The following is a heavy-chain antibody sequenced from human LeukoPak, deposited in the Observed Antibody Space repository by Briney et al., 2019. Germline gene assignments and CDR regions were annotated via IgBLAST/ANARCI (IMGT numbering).Heavy chain of an antibody. CDR2: ISSSSSTI. CDR1: GFTFSSYS. CDR3: ARVRRSAKNYYGMDV. J-gene: IGHJ6*02. Sequence: GGSLRLSCAASGFTFSSYSMNWVRQAPGKGLGWVSYISSSSSTIYYADSVKGRFTISRDNAKNSLFLQMNSLRDEDTAVYYCARVRRSAKNYYGMDVWGQGSTVTVSS. D-gene: IGHD4/OR15-4a*01. V-gene: IGHV3-48*02.